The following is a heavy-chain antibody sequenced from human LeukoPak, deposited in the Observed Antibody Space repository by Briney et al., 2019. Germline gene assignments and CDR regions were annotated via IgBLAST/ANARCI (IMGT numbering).Heavy chain of an antibody. Sequence: SETLSLTCAVYGGSFSGYYWSWIRQPPGKGLEWIGEINHSGSTNYNPSLKSRVTISVDTSKNQFSLKLSSVTAADTAVYYCARRDNGSYRIKYYFDYWGQGTLVTVSS. CDR1: GGSFSGYY. J-gene: IGHJ4*02. CDR3: ARRDNGSYRIKYYFDY. V-gene: IGHV4-34*01. D-gene: IGHD1-26*01. CDR2: INHSGST.